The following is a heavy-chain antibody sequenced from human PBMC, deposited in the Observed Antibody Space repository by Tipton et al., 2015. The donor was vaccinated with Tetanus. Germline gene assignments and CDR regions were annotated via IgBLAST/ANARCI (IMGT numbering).Heavy chain of an antibody. CDR2: ISGSGGST. D-gene: IGHD6-6*01. Sequence: QLVQSGGGVVQPGRSLRLSCAASGFTFSSYGMHWVRQAPGKGLEWVSSISGSGGSTFYADSVKGRFTISRDNSKNTLYLQMNSLRAEDTAVYYCATEYSSSSGYYYYGMDVWGQGTTVTASS. CDR3: ATEYSSSSGYYYYGMDV. V-gene: IGHV3-23*04. CDR1: GFTFSSYG. J-gene: IGHJ6*02.